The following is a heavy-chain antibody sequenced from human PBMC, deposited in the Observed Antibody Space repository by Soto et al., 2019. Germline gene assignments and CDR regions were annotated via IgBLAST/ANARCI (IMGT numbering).Heavy chain of an antibody. V-gene: IGHV4-30-4*01. CDR3: ARSILAVPPCVDY. CDR1: GGSISSGDYY. Sequence: SETLSLTCTVSGGSISSGDYYWSWIRQPPGKGLEWIGYIYYSGSTYYNPSLKSRVTISVDTSKNQFSLKLSSVTAADTAVYYCARSILAVPPCVDYWGQATLVTVSS. J-gene: IGHJ4*02. CDR2: IYYSGST.